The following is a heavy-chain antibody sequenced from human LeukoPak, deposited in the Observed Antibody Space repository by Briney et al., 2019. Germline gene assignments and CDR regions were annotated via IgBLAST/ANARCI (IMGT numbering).Heavy chain of an antibody. D-gene: IGHD2-2*01. Sequence: KPSETLSLTCAVYGGSFSGYYWGWIRQPPGKGLEWIGSIYYSGSTYYNPSLRSRVTISVDTSKNQFSLKLSSVTAADTAVYYCARHRFCTNTSCYLGWFDPWGQGTLVTVSS. CDR3: ARHRFCTNTSCYLGWFDP. V-gene: IGHV4-39*01. CDR1: GGSFSGYY. J-gene: IGHJ5*02. CDR2: IYYSGST.